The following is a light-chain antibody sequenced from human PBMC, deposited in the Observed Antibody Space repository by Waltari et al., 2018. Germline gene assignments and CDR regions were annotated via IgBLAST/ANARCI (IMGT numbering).Light chain of an antibody. CDR1: SRNVGHYNY. CDR2: DVS. J-gene: IGLJ2*01. Sequence: QSALTQPASVSGSPGQSLTISCTGTSRNVGHYNYVSGYQQHPGKAPKLMIYDVSNRPSGVSNRFSGSKSGNMASLTISGLQAEDEADYYCSSYIDSSTLELFGGGTSLTVL. CDR3: SSYIDSSTLEL. V-gene: IGLV2-14*03.